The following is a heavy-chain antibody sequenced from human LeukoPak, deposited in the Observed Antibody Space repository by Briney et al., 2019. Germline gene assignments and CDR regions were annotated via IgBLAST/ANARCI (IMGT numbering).Heavy chain of an antibody. J-gene: IGHJ4*02. Sequence: SETLSRTCAVYGGSFSGYYWSWIRQPPGKGLEWIGEINHSGSTNYNPSLKSRVTISVDTSKNQFSLKLSSVTAADTAVYYCARIHYRTYYYGSGTYSPFDYWGQGTLVTVSS. CDR1: GGSFSGYY. CDR3: ARIHYRTYYYGSGTYSPFDY. CDR2: INHSGST. D-gene: IGHD3-10*01. V-gene: IGHV4-34*01.